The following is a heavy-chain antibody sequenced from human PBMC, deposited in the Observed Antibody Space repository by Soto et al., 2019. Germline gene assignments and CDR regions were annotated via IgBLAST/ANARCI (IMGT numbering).Heavy chain of an antibody. Sequence: SSETLSLTCSVSGGSISSGYYYWSWIRQPPGKGLEWIGNIYYSGNTYYNPSLKSRVTISVDTSKTQFSLNLRSVTAADTAVYYCARDLAAVPRAFDYWGRGTLVTVSS. D-gene: IGHD6-13*01. J-gene: IGHJ4*02. CDR3: ARDLAAVPRAFDY. CDR1: GGSISSGYYY. CDR2: IYYSGNT. V-gene: IGHV4-30-4*02.